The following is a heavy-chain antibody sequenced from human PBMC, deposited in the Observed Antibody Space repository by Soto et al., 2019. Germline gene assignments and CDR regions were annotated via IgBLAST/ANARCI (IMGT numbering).Heavy chain of an antibody. CDR3: ASRVPHGTYGAPYFQH. V-gene: IGHV3-30*03. Sequence: PGGSLRLSCAASGFTFSSFGMHWVRQAPGKGLEWVAFISFDGIKKYYGDSGKGRFTISRDNSKNTLYLQMNSLRAEDTAVYYCASRVPHGTYGAPYFQHWGQGTLVTVSS. J-gene: IGHJ1*01. CDR2: ISFDGIKK. D-gene: IGHD1-26*01. CDR1: GFTFSSFG.